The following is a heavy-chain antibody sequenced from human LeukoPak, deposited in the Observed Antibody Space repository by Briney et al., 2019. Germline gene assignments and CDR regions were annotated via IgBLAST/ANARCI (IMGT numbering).Heavy chain of an antibody. CDR1: GYTFTSYA. V-gene: IGHV1-3*03. CDR3: ARGAKFNYTSLPFDP. J-gene: IGHJ5*02. D-gene: IGHD3-3*01. Sequence: GASVKVSCKASGYTFTSYAMHWVRQAPGQRLEWMGCINDGNGNTKYSQEFQGRVTITRDTSASTAYMELSSLRSEDMAVYYCARGAKFNYTSLPFDPWGQGTLVTVSS. CDR2: INDGNGNT.